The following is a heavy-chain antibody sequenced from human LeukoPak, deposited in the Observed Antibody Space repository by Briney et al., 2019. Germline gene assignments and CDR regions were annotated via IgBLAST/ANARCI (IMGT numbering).Heavy chain of an antibody. D-gene: IGHD4-17*01. J-gene: IGHJ4*02. CDR2: ISSGGSTI. Sequence: TGGSLRLSCAASGFTFRNYSVNWVRQAPGKGLEWVSYISSGGSTIHYADSVKGRFTISRDNAKNSLYLQMNRLRAEDTAVYYCARGAEYSYGDYGGYWGQGTLVTVSS. CDR3: ARGAEYSYGDYGGY. CDR1: GFTFRNYS. V-gene: IGHV3-48*04.